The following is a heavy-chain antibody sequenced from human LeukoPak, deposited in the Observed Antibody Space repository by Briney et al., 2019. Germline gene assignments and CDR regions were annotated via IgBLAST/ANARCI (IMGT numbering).Heavy chain of an antibody. Sequence: PGGSLRLSCAASGFTSNSYAMHWVRQAPGKGLEWVALIRYDGSNKYYADSVKGRFTISRDNSKNTLYLQMNSLRAEDTAVYYCARGYYYGSGSTHYFDYWGQGTLVTVSS. V-gene: IGHV3-30*02. D-gene: IGHD3-10*01. CDR2: IRYDGSNK. CDR3: ARGYYYGSGSTHYFDY. CDR1: GFTSNSYA. J-gene: IGHJ4*02.